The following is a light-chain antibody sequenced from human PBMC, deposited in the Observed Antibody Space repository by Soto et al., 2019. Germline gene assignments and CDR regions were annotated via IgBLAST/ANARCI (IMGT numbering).Light chain of an antibody. J-gene: IGKJ1*01. CDR3: QQSYSTPPGT. CDR1: QTISSY. CDR2: AAS. Sequence: DIQMTQSPSSLSASVGDRVTITCRAGQTISSYLNWYQQKPGKAPKLLIYAASSLQSGVPSRFSGSGSGTDFTLTISSLQPEDFATYYCQQSYSTPPGTFGQGTKVDIK. V-gene: IGKV1-39*01.